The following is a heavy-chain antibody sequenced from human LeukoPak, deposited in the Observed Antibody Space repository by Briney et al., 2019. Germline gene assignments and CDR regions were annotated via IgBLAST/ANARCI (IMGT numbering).Heavy chain of an antibody. Sequence: RASETLSLTCTVSGGSISSYYWSWIRQPPGKGLEWIGYIYYSGSTNYNPSLKSRVTISVDTSKNQFSLKLSSVTAADTAVYYCAREEEDSSSWTSFDYWGQGTLVTVSS. CDR1: GGSISSYY. V-gene: IGHV4-59*01. J-gene: IGHJ4*02. CDR2: IYYSGST. CDR3: AREEEDSSSWTSFDY. D-gene: IGHD6-13*01.